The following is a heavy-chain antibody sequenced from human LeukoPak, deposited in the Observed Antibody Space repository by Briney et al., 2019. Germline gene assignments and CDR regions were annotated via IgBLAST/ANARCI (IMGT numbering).Heavy chain of an antibody. Sequence: GGSLRLSCAASGFTFSSYSMNWVRQAPGKGLEWVSYISSSSSTIYYADSVKGRFTISRDNARNSLYLQMNSLRAEDTAVYYCAREASSGYYYVYFDYWGQGTLVTVSS. V-gene: IGHV3-48*01. CDR1: GFTFSSYS. D-gene: IGHD3-22*01. J-gene: IGHJ4*02. CDR2: ISSSSSTI. CDR3: AREASSGYYYVYFDY.